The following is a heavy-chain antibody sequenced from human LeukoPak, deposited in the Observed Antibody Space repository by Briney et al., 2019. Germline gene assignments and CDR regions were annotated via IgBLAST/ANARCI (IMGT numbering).Heavy chain of an antibody. D-gene: IGHD3-22*01. CDR3: ARGGRYYYDSTLYY. J-gene: IGHJ4*02. CDR2: IYYSGST. V-gene: IGHV4-31*03. CDR1: GGSISSGGYY. Sequence: SETLSLTCTVSGGSISSGGYYWSWIRQHPGKGLEWIGYIYYSGSTYYNPSLKSRVTISVDTSKNQFSLKLSSVTAADTAVYYCARGGRYYYDSTLYYWGQGTLVTVSS.